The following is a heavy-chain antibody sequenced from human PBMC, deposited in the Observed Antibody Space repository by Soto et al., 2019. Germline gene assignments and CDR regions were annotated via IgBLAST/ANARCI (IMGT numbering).Heavy chain of an antibody. CDR3: ARVRWGSSIEDYHYYMDV. CDR1: GDSVSSNSAA. Sequence: PSQTLSLTCAISGDSVSSNSAAWSWIRQSPSRGLEWLGRTYYRSKWYNDYAVSVKSRITINPDTSKNQFSLQLNSVTPEDTAVYYCARVRWGSSIEDYHYYMDVWGKWTTVTVS. V-gene: IGHV6-1*01. J-gene: IGHJ6*03. D-gene: IGHD6-6*01. CDR2: TYYRSKWYN.